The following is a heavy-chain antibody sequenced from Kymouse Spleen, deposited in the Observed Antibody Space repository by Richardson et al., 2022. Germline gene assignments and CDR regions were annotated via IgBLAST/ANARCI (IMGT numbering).Heavy chain of an antibody. D-gene: IGHD5-24*01. J-gene: IGHJ4*02. CDR2: IWYDGSNK. CDR1: GFTFSSYG. Sequence: QVQLVESGGGVVQPGRSLRLSCAASGFTFSSYGMHWVRQAPGKGLEWVAVIWYDGSNKYYADSVKGRFTISRDNSKNTLYLQMNSLRAEDTAVYYCARDKSSGDGYNSLFDYWGQGTLVTVSS. CDR3: ARDKSSGDGYNSLFDY. V-gene: IGHV3-33*01.